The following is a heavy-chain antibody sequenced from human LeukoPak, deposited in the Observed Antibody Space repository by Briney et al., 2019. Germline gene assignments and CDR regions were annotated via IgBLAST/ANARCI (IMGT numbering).Heavy chain of an antibody. CDR2: ISSTSSTI. D-gene: IGHD4-17*01. CDR1: GFTFSSYT. V-gene: IGHV3-48*02. CDR3: ARAIDYGDYFDY. Sequence: GGSLRLSCAASGFTFSSYTMNWVRQAPGKGLEWVSYISSTSSTINYADSVKGRFTISRDNAKNSLYLQMNSLRDKDTAVYYCARAIDYGDYFDYWGQGTLVTVSS. J-gene: IGHJ4*02.